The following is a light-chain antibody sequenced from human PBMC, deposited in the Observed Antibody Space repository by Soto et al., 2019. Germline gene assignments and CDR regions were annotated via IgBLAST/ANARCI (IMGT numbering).Light chain of an antibody. CDR3: RQLGGWPLT. CDR1: QGVGRF. J-gene: IGKJ4*01. V-gene: IGKV3-11*01. Sequence: EIVLTQSPATLSLSPGERAALSCRASQGVGRFLAWYQQKPGQAPRLLIYDASNRATGIPARFSGSGSGTDFTLAINNLEPEDFAVYYCRQLGGWPLTFGGGTKVEIK. CDR2: DAS.